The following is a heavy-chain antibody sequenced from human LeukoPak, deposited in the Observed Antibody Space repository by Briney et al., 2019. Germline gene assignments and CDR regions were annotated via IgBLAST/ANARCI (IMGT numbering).Heavy chain of an antibody. CDR2: IIPIFGTA. CDR3: ARESTIYYYGSGSYNY. D-gene: IGHD3-10*01. Sequence: APVKVSCKASGGTFSSYAISWVRQAPGQGLEWMGGIIPIFGTANYAQKFQGRVTITADESTSTAYMELSSLRSEDTAVYYCARESTIYYYGSGSYNYWGQGTLVTVSS. J-gene: IGHJ4*02. V-gene: IGHV1-69*13. CDR1: GGTFSSYA.